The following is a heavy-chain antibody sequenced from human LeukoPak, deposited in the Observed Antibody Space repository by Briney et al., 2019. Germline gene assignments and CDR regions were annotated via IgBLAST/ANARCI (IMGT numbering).Heavy chain of an antibody. Sequence: GGSLRLSCAASGFTLSTYSMNWVRQAPGKGLEWVSSISSSSSYIYYADSVKGRFTISRDNARNSLYLQMNSLRAEDTAIYYCARAQYGSGSYYYAFDMWGQGTMVTVSS. D-gene: IGHD3-10*01. CDR3: ARAQYGSGSYYYAFDM. CDR2: ISSSSSYI. CDR1: GFTLSTYS. J-gene: IGHJ3*02. V-gene: IGHV3-21*01.